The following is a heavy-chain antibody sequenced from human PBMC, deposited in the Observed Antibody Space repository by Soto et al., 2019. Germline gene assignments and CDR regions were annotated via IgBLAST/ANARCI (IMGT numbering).Heavy chain of an antibody. CDR1: GCSISSSSYY. CDR2: IYYSGST. Sequence: SETLSLTCTVSGCSISSSSYYWVWIRQPPGKGLEWIVSIYYSGSTYYNPSLKRRVTISVDTSNNQFSLKLSSVTAADKAVYYCARHKYNSSGPSDYWGQGTLVTVSS. V-gene: IGHV4-39*01. J-gene: IGHJ4*02. D-gene: IGHD3-22*01. CDR3: ARHKYNSSGPSDY.